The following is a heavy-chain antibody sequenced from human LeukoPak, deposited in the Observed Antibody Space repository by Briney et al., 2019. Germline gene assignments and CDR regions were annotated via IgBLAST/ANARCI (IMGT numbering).Heavy chain of an antibody. D-gene: IGHD4-17*01. Sequence: SETLSLTCTVSGGSISSGDYYWSWIRQPPGKGLEWIGYIYYSGSTYYNPSLKSRVTISVDTSKNQFSLKLSAVTAADTAVYYCARPPPGDLRYFDYWGQGTLVTVSS. CDR1: GGSISSGDYY. V-gene: IGHV4-30-4*01. CDR2: IYYSGST. CDR3: ARPPPGDLRYFDY. J-gene: IGHJ4*02.